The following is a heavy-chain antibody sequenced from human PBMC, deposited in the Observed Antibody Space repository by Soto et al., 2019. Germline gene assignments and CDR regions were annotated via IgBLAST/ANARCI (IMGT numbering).Heavy chain of an antibody. CDR1: GFTFDDYA. CDR3: AKGWSIAAYFDY. D-gene: IGHD6-6*01. CDR2: ISWNSGSI. Sequence: GGSLRLSCAASGFTFDDYAMHWVRQAPGKGLEWVSGISWNSGSIGYADSVKGRFTISRDNAKNSLYLQMNSLRAEDTALYYCAKGWSIAAYFDYWGQGTLVTVSS. J-gene: IGHJ4*02. V-gene: IGHV3-9*01.